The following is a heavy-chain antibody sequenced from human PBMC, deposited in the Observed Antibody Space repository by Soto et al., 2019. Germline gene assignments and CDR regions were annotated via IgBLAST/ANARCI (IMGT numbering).Heavy chain of an antibody. CDR2: IYYSGST. Sequence: SATLSLTCTVSGGSISSSSYYWGWIRQPPGKGLEWIGSIYYSGSTYYNPSLKSRVTISVDTSKNQFSLKLSSVTAADTAVYYCARSGDYDSSGYYYGFIDYWGQGTLVTVSS. D-gene: IGHD3-22*01. J-gene: IGHJ4*02. CDR3: ARSGDYDSSGYYYGFIDY. V-gene: IGHV4-39*07. CDR1: GGSISSSSYY.